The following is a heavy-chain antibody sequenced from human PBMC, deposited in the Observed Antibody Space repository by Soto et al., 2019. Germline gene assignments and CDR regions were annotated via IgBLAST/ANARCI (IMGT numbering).Heavy chain of an antibody. Sequence: PGGSLRLSCAASGFTFSSYAMHWVRQAPGKGLEWVAVISYDGSNKYYADSVKGRFTISRDNSKNTLYLQMNSLRAEDTAVYYCARDPIHLTWAPEDLAYWGQGTLVTVSS. D-gene: IGHD7-27*01. J-gene: IGHJ4*02. CDR3: ARDPIHLTWAPEDLAY. CDR2: ISYDGSNK. V-gene: IGHV3-30-3*01. CDR1: GFTFSSYA.